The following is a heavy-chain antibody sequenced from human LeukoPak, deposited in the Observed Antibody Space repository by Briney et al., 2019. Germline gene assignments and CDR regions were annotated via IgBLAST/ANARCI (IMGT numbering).Heavy chain of an antibody. J-gene: IGHJ4*02. Sequence: GGSLRLSCAASGFTFSSYGMHWVRQAPGKGLEWVAVIWYDGSNKHYADSVKGRFTISRDNSKNTLYLQMNSLRAEDTAVYYCARDESMVREVIIYWGQGTLVTVSS. V-gene: IGHV3-33*01. CDR1: GFTFSSYG. CDR3: ARDESMVREVIIY. D-gene: IGHD3-10*01. CDR2: IWYDGSNK.